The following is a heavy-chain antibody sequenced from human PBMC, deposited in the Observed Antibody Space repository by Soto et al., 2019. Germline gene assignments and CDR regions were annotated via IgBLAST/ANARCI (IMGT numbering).Heavy chain of an antibody. J-gene: IGHJ6*02. CDR3: ARDPSNGSGGYYYGMDV. CDR2: ISAYNGNT. CDR1: GYTFTSYG. Sequence: GASVKVSCKASGYTFTSYGISWVRQAPGQGLEWMGWISAYNGNTNYAQKLQGRVTMTTDTSTSTAYMELRSLRSDDTAVYYCARDPSNGSGGYYYGMDVWGQGTTVTVSS. V-gene: IGHV1-18*04. D-gene: IGHD3-10*01.